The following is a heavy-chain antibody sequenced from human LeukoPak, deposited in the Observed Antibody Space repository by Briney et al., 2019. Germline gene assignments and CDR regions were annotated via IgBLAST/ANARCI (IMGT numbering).Heavy chain of an antibody. CDR1: GGSISSYY. V-gene: IGHV4-4*07. J-gene: IGHJ4*02. D-gene: IGHD4-17*01. CDR3: ARDALSDYGDYVGYFDY. Sequence: SETLSLTCTVSGGSISSYYWSWIRQPAGKGLEWIGRIYTNGSTNYNPSLKSRVTMSVDTSKNQFSLKVSSVTAADTAVYYCARDALSDYGDYVGYFDYWGQGTLVTVSS. CDR2: IYTNGST.